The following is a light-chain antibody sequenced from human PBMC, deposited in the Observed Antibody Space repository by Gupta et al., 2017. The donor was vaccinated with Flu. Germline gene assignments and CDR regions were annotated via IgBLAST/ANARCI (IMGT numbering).Light chain of an antibody. Sequence: EVVLTQSPGTLSLSPGEKVTLSCRASQSLPSTYVAWYQQKPGQSPKLLIFGASSRATGTPDRFSGGGSGTDFTLTISRLEPEDFAVYYCQQYALSPTTFGQGTKVEV. V-gene: IGKV3-20*01. CDR1: QSLPSTY. J-gene: IGKJ1*01. CDR2: GAS. CDR3: QQYALSPTT.